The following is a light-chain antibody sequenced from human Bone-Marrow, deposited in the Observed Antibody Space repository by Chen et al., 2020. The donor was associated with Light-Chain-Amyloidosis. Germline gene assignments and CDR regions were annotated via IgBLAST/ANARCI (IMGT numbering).Light chain of an antibody. CDR2: RAA. V-gene: IGKV1-5*03. CDR3: QQYYRSPLT. CDR1: QNIDDW. Sequence: DIQMTQSPSTLSTSVGDRVTITCRASQNIDDWLAWYQQIPGKAPKVLIYRAASLESGVPSRFSGSGFGTDFTLTIDGLQRDDFATYHCQQYYRSPLTFGGGTKVEVK. J-gene: IGKJ4*01.